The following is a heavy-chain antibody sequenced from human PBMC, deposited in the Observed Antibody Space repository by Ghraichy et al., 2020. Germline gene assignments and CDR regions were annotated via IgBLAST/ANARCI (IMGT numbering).Heavy chain of an antibody. CDR2: IYSGGSA. CDR1: GFTVISNY. J-gene: IGHJ4*02. CDR3: ARARVTAFDY. V-gene: IGHV3-66*01. D-gene: IGHD4-11*01. Sequence: GGSLRLSCAASGFTVISNYMSWVRQAPGKGLEWVSVIYSGGSAYYADSVKGRFTISRDNSKNTLYLQMNSLRAEDTAVYYCARARVTAFDYWGQGTLVTVSS.